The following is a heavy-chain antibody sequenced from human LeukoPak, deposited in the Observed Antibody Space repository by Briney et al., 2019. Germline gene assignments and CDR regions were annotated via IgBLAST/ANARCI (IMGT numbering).Heavy chain of an antibody. J-gene: IGHJ5*02. Sequence: PSETLSLTCTVYGASFSGYYWTWIRQPPGKGLEWIGETNPSGSANYSPSLKSRVAISLDTPKNQFSLKLSSVTAADTAVYYCARARDRSDLTWGQGTLVTVSS. CDR3: ARARDRSDLT. D-gene: IGHD3-22*01. CDR1: GASFSGYY. V-gene: IGHV4-34*01. CDR2: TNPSGSA.